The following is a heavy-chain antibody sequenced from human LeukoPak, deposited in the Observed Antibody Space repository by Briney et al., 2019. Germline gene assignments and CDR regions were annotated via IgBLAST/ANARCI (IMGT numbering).Heavy chain of an antibody. Sequence: SETLSLTCAVYGGSFSGYYRSWIRQPPGKGLKWIGEINHSGGTNYNPSLKSRVTLSVDTSKNQFSLKLRSVTAADTAVYYCARAYNWNDRDLDYWGQGTLVTVYS. CDR3: ARAYNWNDRDLDY. CDR2: INHSGGT. D-gene: IGHD1-20*01. J-gene: IGHJ4*02. V-gene: IGHV4-34*01. CDR1: GGSFSGYY.